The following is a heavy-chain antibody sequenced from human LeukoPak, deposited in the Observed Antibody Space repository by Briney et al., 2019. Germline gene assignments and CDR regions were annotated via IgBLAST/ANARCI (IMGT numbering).Heavy chain of an antibody. D-gene: IGHD6-19*01. J-gene: IGHJ5*02. CDR1: GGSLSSSSYY. Sequence: SETLSLTCTVSGGSLSSSSYYWGWTRQPPGKGLEWIGSIYYSGTTYNNPSLKSRVTISVDTSKNQFSLKLSSVTAADTAVYYCASQADLNWFDPWGQGILVTVSS. V-gene: IGHV4-39*07. CDR2: IYYSGTT. CDR3: ASQADLNWFDP.